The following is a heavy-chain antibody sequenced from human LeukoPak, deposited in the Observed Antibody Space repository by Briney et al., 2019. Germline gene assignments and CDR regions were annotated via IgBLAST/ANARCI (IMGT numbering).Heavy chain of an antibody. Sequence: SQTLSLTCTVSGGSISSGDYYWSWIRQPPGKGLEWIGYIYYSGSTYYNPSLKSRVTISVDTSKNQFSLKLSSVTAADTAVYYCARGFDCSSTICLWFDPWGQGTLVTVSS. CDR1: GGSISSGDYY. D-gene: IGHD2-2*01. V-gene: IGHV4-30-4*01. CDR2: IYYSGST. CDR3: ARGFDCSSTICLWFDP. J-gene: IGHJ5*02.